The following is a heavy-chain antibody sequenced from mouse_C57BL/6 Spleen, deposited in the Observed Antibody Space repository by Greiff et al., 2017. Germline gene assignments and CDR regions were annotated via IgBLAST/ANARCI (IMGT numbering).Heavy chain of an antibody. CDR3: ARGPHYYGSSYYAMDY. J-gene: IGHJ4*01. V-gene: IGHV1-76*01. CDR1: GYTFTDYY. D-gene: IGHD1-1*01. Sequence: QVQLKESGAELVRPGASVKLSCKASGYTFTDYYINWVKQRPGQGLEWIARIYPGSGNTYYNEKFKGKATLTAEKSSSTAYMQLSSLTSEDSAVYFCARGPHYYGSSYYAMDYWGQGTSVTVSS. CDR2: IYPGSGNT.